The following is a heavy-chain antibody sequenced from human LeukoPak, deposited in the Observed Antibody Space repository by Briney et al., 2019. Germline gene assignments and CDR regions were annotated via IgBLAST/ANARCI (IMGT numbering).Heavy chain of an antibody. D-gene: IGHD2-2*01. CDR3: ARDHRYCSSTSCSDWFDP. CDR2: IYYSGST. V-gene: IGHV4-59*01. CDR1: GGSISSYY. Sequence: PSETLSLTCTVSGGSISSYYWSWIRQPPGKGLEWIGYIYYSGSTNYNPSLKSRVTISVDTSKNQFSLKLSSVTAADTAVYYCARDHRYCSSTSCSDWFDPWGQGTLVTVSS. J-gene: IGHJ5*02.